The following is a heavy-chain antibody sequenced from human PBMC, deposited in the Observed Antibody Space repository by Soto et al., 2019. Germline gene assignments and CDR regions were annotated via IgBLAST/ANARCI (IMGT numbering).Heavy chain of an antibody. J-gene: IGHJ5*02. V-gene: IGHV1-69*04. CDR3: ARGFAVVPAPDSGLNWFDP. CDR2: IIRILDMV. CDR1: GGTFSTYS. D-gene: IGHD2-2*01. Sequence: SVKVSCKASGGTFSTYSSGWVRQAPGQGLEWMRRIIRILDMVNYEQKFKDRGTITGGKSTNTAYMGPSTLRSDDTAVYYCARGFAVVPAPDSGLNWFDPWGQGTLVTVSS.